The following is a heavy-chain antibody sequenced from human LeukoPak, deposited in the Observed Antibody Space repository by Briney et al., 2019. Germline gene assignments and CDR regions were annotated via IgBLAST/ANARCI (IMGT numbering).Heavy chain of an antibody. D-gene: IGHD5-18*01. J-gene: IGHJ4*02. CDR3: ARQRHQLWYD. CDR2: ISSSAGTT. V-gene: IGHV3-48*03. Sequence: GGSLRLSCAASGFTFSSYEMNWVRQAPGKGLEWVSYISSSAGTTHYADSVKGRFTISRDNAKNSLYLQMNSLRAEDTAVYFCARQRHQLWYDWGQGTLVTVSS. CDR1: GFTFSSYE.